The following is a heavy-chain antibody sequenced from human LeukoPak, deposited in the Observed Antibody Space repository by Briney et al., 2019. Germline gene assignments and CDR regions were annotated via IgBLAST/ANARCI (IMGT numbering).Heavy chain of an antibody. CDR1: GGSISRDY. CDR3: ARDRIPEQWLGAFDI. CDR2: IFHNGNPSGNT. J-gene: IGHJ3*02. D-gene: IGHD6-19*01. Sequence: SETLSLTCTVSGGSISRDYWNWIRQPPGKGLEWIAYIFHNGNPSGNTKFNPSLKSRVSLSEDTSSNQVSLKLSSVTAADTAIYYCARDRIPEQWLGAFDIWGQGTMVTVSS. V-gene: IGHV4-59*01.